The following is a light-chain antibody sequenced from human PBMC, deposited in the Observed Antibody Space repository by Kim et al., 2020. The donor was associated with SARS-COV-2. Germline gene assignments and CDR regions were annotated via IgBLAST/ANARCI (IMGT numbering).Light chain of an antibody. Sequence: SPGERVTLCCRASQSVHNNLAWYQHKPGQTPRLLIHGVSSRATDIPDRFSGSGSGTEFTLTISSLQSEDSAVYYCQQYNKWPPLTFGGGTKVDIK. CDR2: GVS. CDR1: QSVHNN. CDR3: QQYNKWPPLT. J-gene: IGKJ4*01. V-gene: IGKV3-15*01.